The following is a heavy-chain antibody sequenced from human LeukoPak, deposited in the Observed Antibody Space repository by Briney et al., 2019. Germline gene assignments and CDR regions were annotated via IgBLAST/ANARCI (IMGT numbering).Heavy chain of an antibody. J-gene: IGHJ4*02. V-gene: IGHV4-34*01. D-gene: IGHD3-10*01. Sequence: SETLSLTCAVYGGSFSGYYWSCIRQPPGKGLEWIGEINHSGSTNYNPSLKSRVTISVDTSKNQFSLKLSSVTAADTAVYYCASYYGYFSYYFYDWGQGTLVTVAS. CDR1: GGSFSGYY. CDR2: INHSGST. CDR3: ASYYGYFSYYFYD.